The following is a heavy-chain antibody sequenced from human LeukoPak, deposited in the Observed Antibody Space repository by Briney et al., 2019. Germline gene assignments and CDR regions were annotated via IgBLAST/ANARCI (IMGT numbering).Heavy chain of an antibody. CDR2: ISGSGGST. J-gene: IGHJ6*02. D-gene: IGHD6-13*01. CDR1: GFTFSSYA. CDR3: ARDHSSSWYGYYYGMDV. Sequence: GGSLRLSCAASGFTFSSYAMSWVCQAPGKGLEWVSAISGSGGSTYYADSVKGRFTISRDNSKNTLYLQMNSLRAEDTAVYYCARDHSSSWYGYYYGMDVWGQGTTVTVSS. V-gene: IGHV3-23*01.